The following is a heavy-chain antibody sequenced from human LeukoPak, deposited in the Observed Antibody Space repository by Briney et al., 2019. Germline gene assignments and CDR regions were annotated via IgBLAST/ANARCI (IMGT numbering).Heavy chain of an antibody. V-gene: IGHV4-38-2*02. CDR2: IYHSGST. J-gene: IGHJ4*02. CDR1: GYSISSGYY. CDR3: ARALPREMATII. Sequence: PSETLSLTCTVSGYSISSGYYWGWIRQPPGKGLEWIGSIYHSGSTYYNPSLKSQVTISVDTSKNQFSLKLSSVTAADTAVYYCARALPREMATIIWGQGTLVTVSS. D-gene: IGHD5-24*01.